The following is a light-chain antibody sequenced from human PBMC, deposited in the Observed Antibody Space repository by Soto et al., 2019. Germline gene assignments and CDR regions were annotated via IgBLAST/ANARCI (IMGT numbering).Light chain of an antibody. CDR3: SSYAGSDNPYV. CDR2: EVT. V-gene: IGLV2-8*01. CDR1: GGDVGGYDY. Sequence: QSVLTQPPSASGPPGQSVTISCTGPGGDVGGYDYFSWYQQHPAKAPKLMIYEVTKRPLGVPDRFSGSKSGNTASLTVSGLQAEDDADYYCSSYAGSDNPYVFGTGTKVTVL. J-gene: IGLJ1*01.